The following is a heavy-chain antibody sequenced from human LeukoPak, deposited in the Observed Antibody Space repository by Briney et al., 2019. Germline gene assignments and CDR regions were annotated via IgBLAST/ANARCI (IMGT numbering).Heavy chain of an antibody. J-gene: IGHJ3*02. Sequence: ASVKVSCKASGYTFTSYYMHWVRQAPGQGLEWMGIINPSGGSTSYAQKFQGRVTMTRDTSTSTVYMELSSLRSEDTAVYYCARRAGGGSHPADAFDIWGQGTMVTVSS. CDR1: GYTFTSYY. V-gene: IGHV1-46*01. CDR3: ARRAGGGSHPADAFDI. CDR2: INPSGGST. D-gene: IGHD1-26*01.